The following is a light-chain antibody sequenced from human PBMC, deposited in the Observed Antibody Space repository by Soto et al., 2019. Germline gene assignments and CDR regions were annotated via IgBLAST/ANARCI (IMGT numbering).Light chain of an antibody. J-gene: IGKJ1*01. CDR1: QGIGND. CDR3: LQHNSYPPWT. Sequence: DIQMTQSPSSLSASVGDRVTITCRASQGIGNDLGWYQQKPGKAPKRLIYAASSLQSGVTSRFSGSGSGTEFTLTISSLQPEDFATYYCLQHNSYPPWTFGQGTKVEIK. V-gene: IGKV1-17*01. CDR2: AAS.